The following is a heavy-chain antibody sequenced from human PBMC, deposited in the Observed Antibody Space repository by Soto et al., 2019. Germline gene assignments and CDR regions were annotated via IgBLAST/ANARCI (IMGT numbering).Heavy chain of an antibody. CDR1: GGSFSGYY. V-gene: IGHV4-34*01. CDR3: ARRLLWFGELYSGYYYGMDV. CDR2: INHSGST. J-gene: IGHJ6*02. Sequence: SETLSLTCAVYGGSFSGYYWSWIRQPPGKGLEWIGEINHSGSTNYNPSLKSRVTISVDTSKNQFSLKLSSVTAADTAVYYCARRLLWFGELYSGYYYGMDVWGQGTTVTVSS. D-gene: IGHD3-10*01.